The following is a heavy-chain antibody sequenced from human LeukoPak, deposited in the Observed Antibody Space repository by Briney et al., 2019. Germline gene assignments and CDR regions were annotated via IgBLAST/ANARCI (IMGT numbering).Heavy chain of an antibody. J-gene: IGHJ3*02. Sequence: SETLSLTCTVSDVSVTTRDSYWGWIRQPPGKGLEWIGYIYYSGSTNYNPSLKSRVTISVDTSKNQFSLKLSSVTAADTAVYYCARHLARRGYSYGGWGAFDIWGQGTMVTVSS. D-gene: IGHD5-18*01. CDR3: ARHLARRGYSYGGWGAFDI. V-gene: IGHV4-39*01. CDR1: DVSVTTRDSY. CDR2: IYYSGST.